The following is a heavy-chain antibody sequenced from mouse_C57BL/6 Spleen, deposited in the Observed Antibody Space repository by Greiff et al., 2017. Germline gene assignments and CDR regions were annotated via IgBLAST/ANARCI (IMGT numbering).Heavy chain of an antibody. Sequence: QVQLQQPGAELVRPGTSVQLSCKASGYTFTSYWMHWVKQRPGQGLVWIGVIDPSDSYTNYNQKFKGKATLTVDTSSSTAYMQLSSLTSEDSAVYYCAKGIYGSSSDNWGKGTTRPASS. CDR1: GYTFTSYW. D-gene: IGHD1-1*01. V-gene: IGHV1-59*01. CDR3: AKGIYGSSSDN. CDR2: IDPSDSYT. J-gene: IGHJ2*01.